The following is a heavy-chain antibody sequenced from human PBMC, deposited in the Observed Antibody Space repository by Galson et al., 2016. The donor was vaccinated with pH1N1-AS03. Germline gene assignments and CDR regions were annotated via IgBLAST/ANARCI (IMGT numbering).Heavy chain of an antibody. CDR3: TRVVRFGGFDY. D-gene: IGHD3-3*01. Sequence: SLRLSCAASVLNFRSYAMNWVRQAPGKGLEWISYISDDGNIMYYADSVKGRFTISRDNAKNSLYLQMNSLRAEDTAVYYCTRVVRFGGFDYWGQGTLVTVSS. CDR2: ISDDGNIM. V-gene: IGHV3-48*03. CDR1: VLNFRSYA. J-gene: IGHJ4*02.